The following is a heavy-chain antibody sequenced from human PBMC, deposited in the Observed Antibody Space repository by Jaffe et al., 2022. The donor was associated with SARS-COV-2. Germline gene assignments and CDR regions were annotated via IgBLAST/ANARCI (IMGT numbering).Heavy chain of an antibody. CDR1: GFTFDDYT. CDR3: AKEGGRAEGWFDP. Sequence: EVQLVESGGVVVQPGGSLRLSCAASGFTFDDYTMHWVRQAPGKGLEWVSLISWDGGSTYYADSVKGRFTISRDNSKNSLYLQMNSLRTEDTALYYCAKEGGRAEGWFDPWGQGTLVTVSS. V-gene: IGHV3-43*01. D-gene: IGHD1-26*01. CDR2: ISWDGGST. J-gene: IGHJ5*02.